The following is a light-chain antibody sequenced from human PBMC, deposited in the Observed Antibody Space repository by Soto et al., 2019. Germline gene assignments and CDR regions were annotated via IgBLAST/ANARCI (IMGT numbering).Light chain of an antibody. Sequence: TQSPGTLSLSPGERATLSCRASQSVSNNYLAWYQQKPGKAPKLLIYKASTLEGEVPSRFSGSGSGTDFTLTISSLQPEDFATYYCQQSYSTPITFGQGTRLENK. CDR1: QSVSNNY. V-gene: IGKV1-39*01. J-gene: IGKJ5*01. CDR3: QQSYSTPIT. CDR2: KAS.